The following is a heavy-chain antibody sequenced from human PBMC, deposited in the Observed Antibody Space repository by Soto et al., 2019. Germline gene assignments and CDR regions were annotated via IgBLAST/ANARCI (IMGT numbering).Heavy chain of an antibody. CDR1: GFTFSSYA. D-gene: IGHD3-10*01. CDR3: AKDYYYGSGSYWNYFDY. V-gene: IGHV3-23*01. CDR2: ISGSGGST. J-gene: IGHJ4*02. Sequence: EVQLLESGGGLVQPGGSLRLSCAASGFTFSSYAMSWVRQAPGKGLEWVSAISGSGGSTYYADSVEGRFIISRDNSKNRLYLQMNSLRAEDTAVYYCAKDYYYGSGSYWNYFDYWGQGTLVTVSS.